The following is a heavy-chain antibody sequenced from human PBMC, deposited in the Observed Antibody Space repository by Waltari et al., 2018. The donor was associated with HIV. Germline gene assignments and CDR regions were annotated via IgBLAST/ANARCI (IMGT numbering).Heavy chain of an antibody. V-gene: IGHV3-48*02. CDR3: ARRIAAGGTQYFEY. CDR2: ISSSSSPT. CDR1: GFTFSSSR. Sequence: EVQLVESGGNLVQPGGSLRLSCAASGFTFSSSRMNWVRQAPGKGLEWVSYISSSSSPTYYADSVRGRFTISRDNAKNSLYLQMNSLRDEDTAVYYCARRIAAGGTQYFEYWGQGTLVTVSS. D-gene: IGHD6-13*01. J-gene: IGHJ4*02.